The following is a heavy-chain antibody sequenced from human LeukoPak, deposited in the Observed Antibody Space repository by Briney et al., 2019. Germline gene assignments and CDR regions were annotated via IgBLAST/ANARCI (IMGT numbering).Heavy chain of an antibody. D-gene: IGHD3-16*01. V-gene: IGHV1-18*01. CDR1: GYTFTSYG. J-gene: IGHJ4*02. Sequence: ASVTVSCKASGYTFTSYGISWVRQAPGQGLEWMGWISAYNGNTNYAQKLQGRVTMTRNTSISTAYMELSSLRSEDTAVYYCASRLMITFGGVTDYWGQGTLVTVSS. CDR2: ISAYNGNT. CDR3: ASRLMITFGGVTDY.